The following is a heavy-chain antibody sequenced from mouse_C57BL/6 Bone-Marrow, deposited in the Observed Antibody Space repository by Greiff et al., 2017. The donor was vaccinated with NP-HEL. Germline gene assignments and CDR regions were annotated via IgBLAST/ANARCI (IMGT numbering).Heavy chain of an antibody. CDR2: IHPSDSDT. V-gene: IGHV1-74*01. CDR3: AIEGGSGHPFAY. CDR1: GYTFTSYW. D-gene: IGHD3-2*02. Sequence: VQLQQPGAELVKPGASVKVSCKASGYTFTSYWMHWVKQRPGQGLEWIGRIHPSDSDTNYNQKFKGKATLTVDKSSSTAYMQLSSLTSEDSAVYYWAIEGGSGHPFAYWGQGTLVTVSA. J-gene: IGHJ3*01.